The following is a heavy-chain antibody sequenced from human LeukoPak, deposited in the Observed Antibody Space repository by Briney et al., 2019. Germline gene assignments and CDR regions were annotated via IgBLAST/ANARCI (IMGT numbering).Heavy chain of an antibody. Sequence: GGSLRLSCAASGFTFSSFWINWVRQAPGMGLEGVANIKPDGSEKYFVDSVKGRFTISRDNAKNSVYLQMNSLRAEDTAVYYCAREAYCGGDCYQFDYWGQGTLVTVSS. V-gene: IGHV3-7*01. CDR1: GFTFSSFW. CDR3: AREAYCGGDCYQFDY. CDR2: IKPDGSEK. J-gene: IGHJ4*02. D-gene: IGHD2-21*01.